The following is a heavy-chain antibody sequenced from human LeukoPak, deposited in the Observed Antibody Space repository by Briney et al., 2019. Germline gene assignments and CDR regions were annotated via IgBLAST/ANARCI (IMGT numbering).Heavy chain of an antibody. CDR2: INHSGST. CDR1: GGSFSGYY. D-gene: IGHD6-13*01. CDR3: ARDIAAAGRGDRDY. J-gene: IGHJ4*02. V-gene: IGHV4-34*01. Sequence: SETLSVTCAVYGGSFSGYYWSWIRQPPGKGLEWIGEINHSGSTNYNPSLKSRVTISVDTSKNQFSLKLSSVTAADTAVYYCARDIAAAGRGDRDYWGQGTLVTLSS.